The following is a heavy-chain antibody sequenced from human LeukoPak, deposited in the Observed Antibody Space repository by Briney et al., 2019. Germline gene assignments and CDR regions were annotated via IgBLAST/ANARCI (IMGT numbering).Heavy chain of an antibody. CDR2: IYYSGST. Sequence: SETLSLTCTVSGGSISSYYWSWIRQPPGKGLEWIGYIYYSGSTNYNPSLKSRVTISVDTSKNQFSLKLSSVTAADTAVYYCARLAVAVPWYFDYWGQGTLVTVSS. CDR3: ARLAVAVPWYFDY. J-gene: IGHJ4*02. V-gene: IGHV4-59*08. CDR1: GGSISSYY. D-gene: IGHD6-19*01.